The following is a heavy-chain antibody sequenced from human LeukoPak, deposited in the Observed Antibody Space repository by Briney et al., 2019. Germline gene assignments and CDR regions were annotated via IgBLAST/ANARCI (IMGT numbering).Heavy chain of an antibody. Sequence: SETLSLTCTVSGGSISSSSYYWGWIRQPPGKGLEWIGSIYYSGSTYYNPSLKSRVTISVDTSKNQFSLKLSSVTAADTAVYYCARVRAAAGYYYYYYYMDVWGKGTTVTVSS. CDR3: ARVRAAAGYYYYYYYMDV. V-gene: IGHV4-39*07. D-gene: IGHD6-13*01. CDR2: IYYSGST. CDR1: GGSISSSSYY. J-gene: IGHJ6*03.